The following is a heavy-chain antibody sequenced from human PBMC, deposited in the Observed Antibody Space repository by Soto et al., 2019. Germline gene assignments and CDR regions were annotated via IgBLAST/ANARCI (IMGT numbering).Heavy chain of an antibody. CDR3: ARRGDGSGSLDY. Sequence: QVQLQESGPGLVKPPGTLSLTCAVSGGSISSSIWWSWVRLPPGKGLERIGEIYHSGTTNYNPSLKSRVTISVDKSKNQFSLKMSSLTVADTAVYYCARRGDGSGSLDYWGQGTLVTVFS. D-gene: IGHD3-10*01. CDR2: IYHSGTT. CDR1: GGSISSSIW. J-gene: IGHJ4*02. V-gene: IGHV4-4*03.